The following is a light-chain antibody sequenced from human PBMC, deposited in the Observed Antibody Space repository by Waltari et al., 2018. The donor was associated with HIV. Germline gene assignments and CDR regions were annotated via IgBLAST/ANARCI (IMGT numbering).Light chain of an antibody. Sequence: DIVMTQSPLSLPVTPGEPASISCRSSQSLLHSNGYNSLDWYLQKPGQSPQLLIYLGSNRASWVPDRFSGSGSGTDFTLKISRVEAEDVGVYYCMQALQTPWSFGQGTKLEIK. V-gene: IGKV2-28*01. CDR1: QSLLHSNGYNS. CDR3: MQALQTPWS. CDR2: LGS. J-gene: IGKJ2*01.